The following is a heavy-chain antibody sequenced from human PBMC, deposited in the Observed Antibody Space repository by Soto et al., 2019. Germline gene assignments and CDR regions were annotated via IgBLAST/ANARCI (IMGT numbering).Heavy chain of an antibody. Sequence: SETLSLTCAVYGGSISSYYWSWIRQPPGKGLEWIGYIYYSGSTNYNPSLKSRVTISVDTSKNQFSLKLSSVTAADTAVYYCARYDSSGYYVGWFDPWGQGTLVTVSS. D-gene: IGHD3-22*01. J-gene: IGHJ5*02. CDR2: IYYSGST. CDR1: GGSISSYY. CDR3: ARYDSSGYYVGWFDP. V-gene: IGHV4-59*01.